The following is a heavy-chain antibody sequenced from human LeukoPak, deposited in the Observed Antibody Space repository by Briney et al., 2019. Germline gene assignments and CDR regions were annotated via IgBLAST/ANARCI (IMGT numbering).Heavy chain of an antibody. J-gene: IGHJ4*02. V-gene: IGHV3-23*01. CDR1: GFTLSRYA. CDR2: ISDSGGST. Sequence: PAGSLTLSCAPWGFTLSRYAVRWVREAPGRGLEGVSGISDSGGSTNYAASVKGRFTISRDNSKDTLYLQMNRLRAEDTAVYYCAKEDSVRREFDYWGQGTLATVSS. CDR3: AKEDSVRREFDY.